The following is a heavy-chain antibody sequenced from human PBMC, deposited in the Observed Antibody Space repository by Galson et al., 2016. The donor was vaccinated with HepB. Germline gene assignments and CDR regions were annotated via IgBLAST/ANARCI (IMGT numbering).Heavy chain of an antibody. J-gene: IGHJ6*02. CDR1: GFIFSDHY. V-gene: IGHV3-72*01. CDR2: SRNKANSYST. CDR3: TRWGASSKYAMDV. D-gene: IGHD2-2*01. Sequence: SLRLSCAASGFIFSDHYMDGVRQAPGKGLEWIGRSRNKANSYSTEYAASVKGRFTISRDDSKNSLYLQMNSLKIDDAAVYYCTRWGASSKYAMDVWGQGTTVTVSS.